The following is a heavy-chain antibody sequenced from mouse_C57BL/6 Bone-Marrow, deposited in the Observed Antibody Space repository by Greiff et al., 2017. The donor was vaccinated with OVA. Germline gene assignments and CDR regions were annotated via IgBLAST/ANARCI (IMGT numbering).Heavy chain of an antibody. D-gene: IGHD1-1*01. CDR1: GFNIKDDY. CDR2: IDPENGDT. J-gene: IGHJ3*01. CDR3: TTGFYCYGAWFAY. V-gene: IGHV14-4*01. Sequence: EVQLQQSGAELVRPGASVKLSCTASGFNIKDDYMHWVKQRPEQGLEWIGWIDPENGDTEYASKFQGKATITADTSSNTAYLQLSSLTSEDTAVYYCTTGFYCYGAWFAYWGQGTLVTVSA.